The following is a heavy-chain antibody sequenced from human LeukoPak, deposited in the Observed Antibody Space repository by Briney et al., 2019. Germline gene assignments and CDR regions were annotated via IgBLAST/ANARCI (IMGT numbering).Heavy chain of an antibody. CDR1: GFTFSSYE. CDR2: ISSSGSTI. J-gene: IGHJ5*02. CDR3: AGITFGGVIAPGNPVNP. D-gene: IGHD3-16*02. Sequence: GGSLRLSCAASGFTFSSYEMNWVRQAPGKGLEWVSYISSSGSTIYYADSVKGRFTISRDNAKNSLYLQMNSLRAEDTAVYYCAGITFGGVIAPGNPVNPWGQGALVTVSS. V-gene: IGHV3-48*03.